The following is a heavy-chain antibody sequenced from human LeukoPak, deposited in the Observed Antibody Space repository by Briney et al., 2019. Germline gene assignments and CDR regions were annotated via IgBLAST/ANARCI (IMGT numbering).Heavy chain of an antibody. D-gene: IGHD3-10*01. CDR2: ISGSGGGT. CDR1: GFSFSDHG. CDR3: AKDPGGSRMDEYFQQ. Sequence: GGSLRLSCEASGFSFSDHGMSWVRQAPGKGLEWVSTISGSGGGTYYADSVKGRFTISRDNSKNTLYLQMSSLRADDTAVYYCAKDPGGSRMDEYFQQWGQGTLVTVSS. V-gene: IGHV3-23*01. J-gene: IGHJ1*01.